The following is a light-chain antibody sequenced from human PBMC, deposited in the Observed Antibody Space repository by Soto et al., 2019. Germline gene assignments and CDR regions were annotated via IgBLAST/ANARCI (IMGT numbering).Light chain of an antibody. J-gene: IGKJ2*01. V-gene: IGKV3-20*01. Sequence: EIALTQSPGTLSLSPGERATLSCRASQSVSSSYLAWYQQKPGQAPRLLIYGASSRATGIPDRFSGSGSGTDFTLTISRLEPEAFAVYYCQQYGSSPYTFGQGTKLEIK. CDR3: QQYGSSPYT. CDR1: QSVSSSY. CDR2: GAS.